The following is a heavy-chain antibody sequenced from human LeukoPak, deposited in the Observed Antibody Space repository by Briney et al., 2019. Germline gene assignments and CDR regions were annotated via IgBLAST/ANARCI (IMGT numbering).Heavy chain of an antibody. Sequence: GGSLRLSCVSSAFTFSSQWMHWVRQVPGRRPMWVSGINSEGKSTAYADSVKGRFAISRDNARNTMYLQMNSLRAEDTAVYYCASTPPERCSGHDCYPYFDYWGQGTLVTVSS. V-gene: IGHV3-74*03. D-gene: IGHD2-21*01. CDR2: INSEGKST. CDR3: ASTPPERCSGHDCYPYFDY. J-gene: IGHJ4*02. CDR1: AFTFSSQW.